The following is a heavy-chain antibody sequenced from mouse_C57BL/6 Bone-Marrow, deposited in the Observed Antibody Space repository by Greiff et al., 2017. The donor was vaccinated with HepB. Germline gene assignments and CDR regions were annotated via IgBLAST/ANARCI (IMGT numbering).Heavy chain of an antibody. CDR3: TPLIYYYGSRDYFDY. D-gene: IGHD1-1*01. CDR1: GFNIKDDY. CDR2: IDPENGDT. J-gene: IGHJ2*01. V-gene: IGHV14-4*01. Sequence: EVQLQQSGAELVRPGASVKLSCTASGFNIKDDYMHWVKQRPEQGLEWIGWIDPENGDTEYAAKFQGKATITADTSSHTAYLQLSSLTSEDTAVYYCTPLIYYYGSRDYFDYWGQGTTLTVSS.